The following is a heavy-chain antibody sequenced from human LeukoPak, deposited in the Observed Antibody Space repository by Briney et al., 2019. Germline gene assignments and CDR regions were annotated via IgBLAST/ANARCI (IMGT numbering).Heavy chain of an antibody. V-gene: IGHV3-23*01. J-gene: IGHJ4*02. CDR1: GFTFSSYA. CDR2: ISGSGGST. D-gene: IGHD3-22*01. CDR3: AKDPDITMIVVVITYFDY. Sequence: GGSLRLSCAASGFTFSSYAMSWVRQAPGKGLEWVSAISGSGGSTYYADSVKGRFTISRDNSKNTLYLLMNSLRAEDTAVYYCAKDPDITMIVVVITYFDYWGQGTLVTVSS.